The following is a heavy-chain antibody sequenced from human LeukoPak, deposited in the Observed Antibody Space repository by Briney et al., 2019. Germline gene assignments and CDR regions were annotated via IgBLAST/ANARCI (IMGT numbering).Heavy chain of an antibody. J-gene: IGHJ4*02. CDR2: ISYDGSNK. CDR1: GFTFSSYA. CDR3: ARERLYCSSTSCYSGGFDY. Sequence: GRSLRLSSAASGFTFSSYAMHWVRQAPGKGLEWVAVISYDGSNKYYADSVKGRFTISRDNSKNTLYLQMNSLRAEDTAVYYCARERLYCSSTSCYSGGFDYWGQGTLVTVSS. D-gene: IGHD2-2*01. V-gene: IGHV3-30*04.